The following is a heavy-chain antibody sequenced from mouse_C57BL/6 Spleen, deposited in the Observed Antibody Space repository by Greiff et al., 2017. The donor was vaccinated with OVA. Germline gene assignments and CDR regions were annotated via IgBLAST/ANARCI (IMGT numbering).Heavy chain of an antibody. CDR2: ISTYYGDA. CDR1: GYTFTDYA. J-gene: IGHJ3*01. CDR3: ARWGGYYYGSFAY. V-gene: IGHV1-67*01. Sequence: VHLVESGPELVRPGVSVKISCKGSGYTFTDYAMHWVKQSHAKSLEWIGVISTYYGDASYNQKFKDKATMTVDKSSSTAYMELARLTSEDSAVYYCARWGGYYYGSFAYWGQGTLVTVSA. D-gene: IGHD1-1*01.